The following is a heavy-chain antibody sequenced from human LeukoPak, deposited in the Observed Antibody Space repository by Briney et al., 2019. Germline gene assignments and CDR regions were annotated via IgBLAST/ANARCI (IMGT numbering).Heavy chain of an antibody. CDR1: GFSFSTYT. CDR3: ARARRYRSSWYHDY. V-gene: IGHV3-48*01. Sequence: TGGSLRLSCAASGFSFSTYTMNWVRQAPGEGLDWVSYISSSSSTIYYADSVKGRFTISRDNANNSLYLQMNSLRGEDTAVYYCARARRYRSSWYHDYWGQGSLVTVSS. CDR2: ISSSSSTI. D-gene: IGHD6-13*01. J-gene: IGHJ4*02.